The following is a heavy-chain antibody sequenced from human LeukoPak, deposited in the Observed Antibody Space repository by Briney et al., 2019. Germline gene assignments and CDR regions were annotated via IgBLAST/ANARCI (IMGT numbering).Heavy chain of an antibody. J-gene: IGHJ6*02. CDR1: GGSFSGYY. D-gene: IGHD3-10*01. V-gene: IGHV4-34*01. Sequence: SETLSLTCAVYGGSFSGYYWSWIRQPPGKGLEWIGEINHSGSTNYNPSLKSRVTISVDTSKNQFSLKLSSVTAADTAVYYCARSGPDYYYGMDVWGQGTTVTVS. CDR2: INHSGST. CDR3: ARSGPDYYYGMDV.